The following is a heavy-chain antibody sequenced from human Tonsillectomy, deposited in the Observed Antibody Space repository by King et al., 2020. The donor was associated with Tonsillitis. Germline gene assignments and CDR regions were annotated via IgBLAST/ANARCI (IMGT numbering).Heavy chain of an antibody. CDR3: ARIALDIVALGAAAFDI. Sequence: VQLVESGAEVKKPGESLRISCKGSGYSFTSYWISWVRQMPGKGLEWMGRIDPSESYTNYSPSFQGHVTISADKSISTAYLQWSSLKASDTVMYYCARIALDIVALGAAAFDIWGQGTMVTVSS. V-gene: IGHV5-10-1*03. CDR1: GYSFTSYW. D-gene: IGHD5-12*01. J-gene: IGHJ3*02. CDR2: IDPSESYT.